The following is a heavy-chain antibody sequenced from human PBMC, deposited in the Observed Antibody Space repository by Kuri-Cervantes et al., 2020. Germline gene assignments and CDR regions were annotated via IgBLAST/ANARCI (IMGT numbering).Heavy chain of an antibody. V-gene: IGHV4-59*01. Sequence: GSLRLSCAVYGGSFSGYYWSWIRQPPGKGLEWIGYIYYSGSTNYNPSLKSRVTISVDTSKNRFSLKLSSVTAADTAVYYCARNTIWFGELARFDPWGQGTLVTVSS. J-gene: IGHJ5*02. CDR2: IYYSGST. CDR3: ARNTIWFGELARFDP. CDR1: GGSFSGYY. D-gene: IGHD3-10*01.